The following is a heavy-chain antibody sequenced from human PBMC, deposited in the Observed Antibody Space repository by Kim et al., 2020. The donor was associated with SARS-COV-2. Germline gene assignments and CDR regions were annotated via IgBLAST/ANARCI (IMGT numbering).Heavy chain of an antibody. D-gene: IGHD6-13*01. V-gene: IGHV4-34*01. CDR3: ARAEQQLVNPGYVY. J-gene: IGHJ4*02. Sequence: NPSLKSRVPISVDTSKNQFSLKLSSVTAADTAVYYCARAEQQLVNPGYVYWGQGTLVTVSS.